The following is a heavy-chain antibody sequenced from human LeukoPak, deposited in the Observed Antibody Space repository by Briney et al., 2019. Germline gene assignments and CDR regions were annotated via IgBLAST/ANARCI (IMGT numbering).Heavy chain of an antibody. J-gene: IGHJ5*02. V-gene: IGHV3-11*04. CDR1: GFTFSDYY. Sequence: PGGSLRLSCAASGFTFSDYYMSWIRQAPGKGLEWVSYISSSGSTIYYADSVKGRFTISRDNAKNSLYLQMYSLRAEDTAVYYCARDQDDYGDYNWFDPWGQGTLVTVSS. CDR3: ARDQDDYGDYNWFDP. D-gene: IGHD4-17*01. CDR2: ISSSGSTI.